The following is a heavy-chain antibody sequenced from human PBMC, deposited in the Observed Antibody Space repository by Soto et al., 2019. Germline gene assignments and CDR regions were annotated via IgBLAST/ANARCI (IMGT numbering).Heavy chain of an antibody. CDR1: GFTFSSYA. D-gene: IGHD3-16*01. J-gene: IGHJ4*02. Sequence: GRSLRLSCSASGFTFSSYAMHWVRQAPGKTLEYVSVISNNGGTTYYADSVKGRFTISRDNSKNTLYLQMNSLRAEDTAVYYCVGGYYFDYWGQGT. CDR2: ISNNGGTT. CDR3: VGGYYFDY. V-gene: IGHV3-64D*06.